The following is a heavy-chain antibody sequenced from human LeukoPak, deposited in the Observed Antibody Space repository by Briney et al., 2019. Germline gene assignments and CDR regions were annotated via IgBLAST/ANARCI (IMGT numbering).Heavy chain of an antibody. CDR2: IYYSGST. Sequence: PSETLSLTCTVSGGSVSSGSYFWSWIRQPPGKGLEWIGYIYYSGSTNYNPSLKSRVTISVDTSKNQFSLKLSSVTAADTAVYWCARGIIRGADTPYYYGMDVWGRGTTVTVSS. V-gene: IGHV4-61*01. J-gene: IGHJ6*02. D-gene: IGHD3-10*01. CDR3: ARGIIRGADTPYYYGMDV. CDR1: GGSVSSGSYF.